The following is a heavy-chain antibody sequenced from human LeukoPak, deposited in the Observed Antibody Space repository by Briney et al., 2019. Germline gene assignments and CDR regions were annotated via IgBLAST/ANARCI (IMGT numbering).Heavy chain of an antibody. V-gene: IGHV1-18*01. CDR3: ARDIGGDIVAEGWFDP. CDR2: ISAYNGNT. J-gene: IGHJ5*02. D-gene: IGHD5-12*01. CDR1: GYTFTSYG. Sequence: ASVKVSCKASGYTFTSYGISWVRQAPGQGLEWMGWISAYNGNTNYAQKLQGRVTMTTDTSTSTAYMELRSLRSDDTAVYYCARDIGGDIVAEGWFDPWGQGTLVTVSS.